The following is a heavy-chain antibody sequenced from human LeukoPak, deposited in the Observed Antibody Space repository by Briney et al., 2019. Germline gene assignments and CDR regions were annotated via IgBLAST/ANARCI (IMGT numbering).Heavy chain of an antibody. J-gene: IGHJ4*02. CDR2: ITHSSSST. CDR1: GFTFSTYA. V-gene: IGHV3-23*01. D-gene: IGHD6-19*01. Sequence: PGGSLRLSCAASGFTFSTYAMNWVRQAPGKGLEWVSGITHSSSSTYYGDSVKGRFTISRDNSKNTLYLQMNSLRVEGTAIYYCAKDRGSGWSGFFDYWGQGTLVTVAS. CDR3: AKDRGSGWSGFFDY.